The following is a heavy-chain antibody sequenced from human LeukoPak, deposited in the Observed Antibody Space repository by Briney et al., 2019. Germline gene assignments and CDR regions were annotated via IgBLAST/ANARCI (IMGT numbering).Heavy chain of an antibody. CDR3: ARFKGYCSSTSCYNNWFDP. CDR2: IYPGDSDT. J-gene: IGHJ5*02. V-gene: IGHV5-51*01. CDR1: GYSFTSYW. D-gene: IGHD2-2*02. Sequence: HGESLKISCKGSGYSFTSYWIGWVRQMPGKGLEWMGIIYPGDSDTRYSPSFQGQVTISADKSISTAYLQWSSLKASDTAMYYCARFKGYCSSTSCYNNWFDPWGQGTLVTVSS.